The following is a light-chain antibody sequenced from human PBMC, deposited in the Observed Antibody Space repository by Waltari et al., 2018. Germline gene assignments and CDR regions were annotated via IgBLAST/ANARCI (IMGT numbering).Light chain of an antibody. CDR2: GAS. CDR1: QGISKF. J-gene: IGKJ4*01. CDR3: QQYKTFPLT. Sequence: DIQMTQAPSSLAAPVGARVTITCRASQGISKFLAWFRQKPGKAPESLIYGASSLQSGVPSRFSGSGSGTDFTLTISSLQPEDFASYYCQQYKTFPLTFGGGTKVEIK. V-gene: IGKV1-16*01.